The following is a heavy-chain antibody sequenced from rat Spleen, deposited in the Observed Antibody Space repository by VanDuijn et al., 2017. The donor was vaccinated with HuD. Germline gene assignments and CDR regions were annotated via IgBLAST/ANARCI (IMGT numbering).Heavy chain of an antibody. J-gene: IGHJ3*01. Sequence: EVQLVESGGGLVQPGRSLKLSCAASGFIFSNFDMAWVRQAPTKGLEWVASISPSGTGTYYRDSVKGRFTVSRDNAKSTLYLQMDSLRSEDTATYYCVRQDTSGYSNWFGYWGRGSLVTVSS. CDR2: ISPSGTGT. V-gene: IGHV5-25*01. CDR3: VRQDTSGYSNWFGY. D-gene: IGHD4-3*01. CDR1: GFIFSNFD.